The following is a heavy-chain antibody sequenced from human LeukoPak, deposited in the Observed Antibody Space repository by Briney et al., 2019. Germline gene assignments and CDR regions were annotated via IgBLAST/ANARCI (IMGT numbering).Heavy chain of an antibody. V-gene: IGHV1-18*01. CDR3: ARDPPVIAAGTRAFDI. J-gene: IGHJ3*02. CDR2: ISAYNGNT. D-gene: IGHD6-19*01. Sequence: GASVKVSCKASGYTFTSYGISWVRQAPGQGLEWMGWISAYNGNTNYAQKLQGRVTMTTDTSTSTAYMELRSLRSDDTAVYYCARDPPVIAAGTRAFDIWGQGTMVTVSS. CDR1: GYTFTSYG.